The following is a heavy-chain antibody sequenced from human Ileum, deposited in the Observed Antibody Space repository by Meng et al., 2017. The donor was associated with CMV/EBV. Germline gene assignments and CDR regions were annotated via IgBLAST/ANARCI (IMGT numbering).Heavy chain of an antibody. D-gene: IGHD5-24*01. Sequence: GGSLRLSCVGSGFTFNTYNMHWVRQAPGKGLEWVAVISYDGGDIFYADSVKGRFTISRDDSENTVFLQMNSLRAEDTAVYYCSREDGNVVFDFWGQGTLVTVSS. CDR3: SREDGNVVFDF. CDR2: ISYDGGDI. J-gene: IGHJ4*02. V-gene: IGHV3-30-3*01. CDR1: GFTFNTYN.